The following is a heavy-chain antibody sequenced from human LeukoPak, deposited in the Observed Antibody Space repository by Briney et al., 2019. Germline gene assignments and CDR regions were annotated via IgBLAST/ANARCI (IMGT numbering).Heavy chain of an antibody. CDR2: IKQDGSEK. CDR1: GFTFNDYW. Sequence: GGSLRLSCAASGFTFNDYWMSWVRQAPGEGLEWVANIKQDGSEKYYVDSVKGRFTISRDNAGNSLYLQMTSLRAEDSAVYYCARDFPGLSWWGQGTLVTVSS. J-gene: IGHJ4*02. V-gene: IGHV3-7*01. D-gene: IGHD1-1*01. CDR3: ARDFPGLSW.